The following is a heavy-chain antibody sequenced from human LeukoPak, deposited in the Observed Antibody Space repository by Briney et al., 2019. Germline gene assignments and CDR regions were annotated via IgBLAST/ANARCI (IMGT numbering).Heavy chain of an antibody. V-gene: IGHV4-39*01. Sequence: PSETLSLTCTVSGGSISGSNYYWGWIRQSPGKGLEWIGSLYYGGNTYYNPSLKSRVTISVDTSKNQFSLRLTSVTAADTAVYYCATIQLWFAGTPNWGQGTLVIVSS. J-gene: IGHJ4*02. D-gene: IGHD5-18*01. CDR2: LYYGGNT. CDR1: GGSISGSNYY. CDR3: ATIQLWFAGTPN.